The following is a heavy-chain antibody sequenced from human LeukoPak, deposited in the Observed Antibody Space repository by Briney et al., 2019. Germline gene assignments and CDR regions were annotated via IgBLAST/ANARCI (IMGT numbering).Heavy chain of an antibody. CDR3: ARSYSGYFDWFSRLDY. J-gene: IGHJ4*02. D-gene: IGHD3-9*01. CDR2: IIPIFGTA. V-gene: IGHV1-69*06. Sequence: GASVKVSCKASGGTFSSYAISWVRQAPGQGLEWMGGIIPIFGTANYAQKFQGRVTITADKSTSTAYMELSSLRSEDTAVYYCARSYSGYFDWFSRLDYWGQGTLVTVSS. CDR1: GGTFSSYA.